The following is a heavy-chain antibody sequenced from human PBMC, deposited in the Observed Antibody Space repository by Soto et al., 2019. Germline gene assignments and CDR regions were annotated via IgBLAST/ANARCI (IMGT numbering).Heavy chain of an antibody. CDR1: GFTFSSYW. CDR3: ARGASGNYYLDY. Sequence: EVQLVESRGNLVQPGGSLRLSCAASGFTFSSYWIHWVRQPPGKGLLWVSRINTDGSTTNYADSVKGRFTISRDNAKNTLYLQMNSLRAEDTAVYYCARGASGNYYLDYWGQGALVTISS. J-gene: IGHJ4*02. CDR2: INTDGSTT. D-gene: IGHD3-10*01. V-gene: IGHV3-74*01.